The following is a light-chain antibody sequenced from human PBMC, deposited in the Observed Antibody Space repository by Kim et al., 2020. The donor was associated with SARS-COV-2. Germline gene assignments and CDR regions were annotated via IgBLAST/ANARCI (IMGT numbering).Light chain of an antibody. CDR2: DAS. Sequence: LSPGERATLSCRASLSIDSRKLAWYQQKPGQAPRVLIYDASSRATGTPDRFSGSGSGTEFTLTISRLEPEDFGVFYCQQYDRSPYAFGQGTKLEI. CDR3: QQYDRSPYA. J-gene: IGKJ2*01. V-gene: IGKV3-20*01. CDR1: LSIDSRK.